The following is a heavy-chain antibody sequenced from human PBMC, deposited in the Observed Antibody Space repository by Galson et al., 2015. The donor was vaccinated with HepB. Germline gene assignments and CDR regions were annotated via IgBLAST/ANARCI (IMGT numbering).Heavy chain of an antibody. CDR1: GFTFSSYA. D-gene: IGHD3-3*01. J-gene: IGHJ6*02. CDR2: ISGSGGST. Sequence: SLRLSCAASGFTFSSYAMSWVRQAPGKGLEWVSAISGSGGSTYYADSVKGRFTISRDNSKNTLYLQMNSLRAEDTAVYYCAKGGYDFWSGYYYYYYGMDVWGQGTTVTVSS. V-gene: IGHV3-23*01. CDR3: AKGGYDFWSGYYYYYYGMDV.